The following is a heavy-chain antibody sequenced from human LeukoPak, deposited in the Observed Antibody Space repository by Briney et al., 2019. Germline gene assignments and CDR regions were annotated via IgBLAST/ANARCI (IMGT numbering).Heavy chain of an antibody. D-gene: IGHD6-19*01. V-gene: IGHV3-21*01. CDR3: ARYNDIAVAGMRSYYYYGMDV. J-gene: IGHJ6*02. CDR1: GFTFSSYS. Sequence: GGSLRLSCAASGFTFSSYSMNWVRQAPGKGLEWVSSISSSSSYIYCADSVKGRFTISRDNAKNSLYLQMNSLRAEDTAVYYCARYNDIAVAGMRSYYYYGMDVWGQGTTVTVSS. CDR2: ISSSSSYI.